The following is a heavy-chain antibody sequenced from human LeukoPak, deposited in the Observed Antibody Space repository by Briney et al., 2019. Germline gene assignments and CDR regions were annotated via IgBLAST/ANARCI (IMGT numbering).Heavy chain of an antibody. D-gene: IGHD1-26*01. CDR1: GFTFSSYW. CDR3: ARVGGSYGFDAFDI. J-gene: IGHJ3*02. Sequence: GGSLRLSCAASGFTFSSYWMSWVRQAPGEGLEWVANIKQDGSEKYYVDSVKGRFTISRDNAKNSLYLQMNSLRAEDTAVYYCARVGGSYGFDAFDIWGQGTMVTVSS. V-gene: IGHV3-7*01. CDR2: IKQDGSEK.